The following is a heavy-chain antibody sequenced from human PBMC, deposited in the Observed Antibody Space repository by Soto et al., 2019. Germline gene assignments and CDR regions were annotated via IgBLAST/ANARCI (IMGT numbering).Heavy chain of an antibody. CDR1: GYSFTSYW. V-gene: IGHV5-51*01. Sequence: PGETLKISCKGSGYSFTSYWIGWVRQMPGKGLEWMGIIYPGDSDTRYSPSFQGQVTISADKSISTAYLQWSSLKASDTAMYYCGATITTYYYDSSGYHKTPPYDAFDIWGQGTMVTVSS. J-gene: IGHJ3*02. CDR2: IYPGDSDT. CDR3: GATITTYYYDSSGYHKTPPYDAFDI. D-gene: IGHD3-22*01.